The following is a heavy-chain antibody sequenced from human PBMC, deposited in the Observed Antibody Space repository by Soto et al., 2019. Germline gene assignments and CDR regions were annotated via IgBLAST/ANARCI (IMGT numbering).Heavy chain of an antibody. J-gene: IGHJ5*02. CDR1: GFTFSSYA. V-gene: IGHV3-30-3*01. Sequence: GGSLRLSCAASGFTFSSYAMHWVRQAPGKGLEWVAVISYDGSNKYYADSVKGRFTISRDNSKNTLYLQMNSLRAEDTAVYYCARHPAKYCSGGSCYSNWFDPWGQGTLVTVSS. CDR3: ARHPAKYCSGGSCYSNWFDP. D-gene: IGHD2-15*01. CDR2: ISYDGSNK.